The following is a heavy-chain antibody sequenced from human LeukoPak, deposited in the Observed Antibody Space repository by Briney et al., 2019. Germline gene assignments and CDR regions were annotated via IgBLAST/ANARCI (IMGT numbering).Heavy chain of an antibody. V-gene: IGHV4-61*02. CDR2: IYTSGST. CDR3: ATRPYYDILTGYYVGAFDI. J-gene: IGHJ6*04. D-gene: IGHD3-9*01. CDR1: GGSISSGSYY. Sequence: SESLSLTCTVSGGSISSGSYYWSWIRQPAGKGLEWIGRIYTSGSTNHNPSLKSRVTISVDTSKNQFSLKLSSVTAADTAAYYCATRPYYDILTGYYVGAFDIWGKGTTVTISS.